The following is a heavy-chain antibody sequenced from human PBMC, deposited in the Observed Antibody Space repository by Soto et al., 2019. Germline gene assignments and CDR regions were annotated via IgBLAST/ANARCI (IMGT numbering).Heavy chain of an antibody. CDR3: AKGSGGSPPYYSDY. D-gene: IGHD2-15*01. V-gene: IGHV3-23*01. CDR2: ITGGGGST. Sequence: PGGSLRLSCAASGFTFSSYAMSWVRQAPGKGLEWVSAITGGGGSTYSADSMKGRFTISRDNSKNTLYLQMNSLRAEDTAVYYCAKGSGGSPPYYSDYPGTGTLVTVSS. CDR1: GFTFSSYA. J-gene: IGHJ4*02.